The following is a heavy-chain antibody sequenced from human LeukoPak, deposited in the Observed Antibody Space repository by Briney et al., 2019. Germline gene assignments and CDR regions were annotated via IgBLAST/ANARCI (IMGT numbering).Heavy chain of an antibody. CDR3: ARSESGGYYYPFDP. Sequence: GGSLRLSCAASGVTFSNYAMSWVRQAPGKGLEWVAANSGSGGIIYYADSVKGRFTISRDNSKNTLYLRMNSLRAEDTAVYYCARSESGGYYYPFDPWGQGTLVTVSS. CDR1: GVTFSNYA. D-gene: IGHD3-22*01. CDR2: NSGSGGII. J-gene: IGHJ5*02. V-gene: IGHV3-23*01.